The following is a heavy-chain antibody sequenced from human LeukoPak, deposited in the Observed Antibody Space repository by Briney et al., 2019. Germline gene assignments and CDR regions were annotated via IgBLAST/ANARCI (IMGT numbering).Heavy chain of an antibody. V-gene: IGHV1-69*06. CDR3: ARADILTGYYTEVLFDY. Sequence: SVKVSCKASGGTFSSYAISWVRQAPGQGLEWMGGIIPIFGTANYAQKFQGRVTITADKSTSTAYMELSSLRSEDTAVYYCARADILTGYYTEVLFDYWGQGTLVTVSS. CDR1: GGTFSSYA. D-gene: IGHD3-9*01. J-gene: IGHJ4*02. CDR2: IIPIFGTA.